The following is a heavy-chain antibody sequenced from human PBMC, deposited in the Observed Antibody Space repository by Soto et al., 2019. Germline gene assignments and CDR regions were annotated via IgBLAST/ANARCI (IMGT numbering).Heavy chain of an antibody. CDR1: GFSFSIYA. J-gene: IGHJ4*02. V-gene: IGHV3-23*01. D-gene: IGHD3-16*01. CDR3: ANDLRGRGDL. Sequence: EVQLLESGGGLVQPGGSLTLSCAGSGFSFSIYAMSWVRQSPGKGLEWISGISGGGSITYYTDAVRGRFTISRDNSKNTLYLHMNSLGAEDAAIYYCANDLRGRGDLWGQGTLVTVSS. CDR2: ISGGGSIT.